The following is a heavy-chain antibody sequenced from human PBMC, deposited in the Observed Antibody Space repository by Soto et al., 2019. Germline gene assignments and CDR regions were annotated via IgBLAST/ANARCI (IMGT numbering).Heavy chain of an antibody. V-gene: IGHV3-48*03. D-gene: IGHD6-13*01. Sequence: EVQLVESGGGLVQPGGSVRLSCAASGFTFSSYEMTWVRQAPGQGLEWIAYISSSGDTIYYADSMKGRFTISRDNAKNSLYLHMNSLRAEDTAVYYCARVPPSSSSWDYWGQGTLVTVSS. J-gene: IGHJ4*02. CDR3: ARVPPSSSSWDY. CDR1: GFTFSSYE. CDR2: ISSSGDTI.